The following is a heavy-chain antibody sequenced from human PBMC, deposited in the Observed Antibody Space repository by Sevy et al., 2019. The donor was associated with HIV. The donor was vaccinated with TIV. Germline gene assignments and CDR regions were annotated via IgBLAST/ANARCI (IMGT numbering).Heavy chain of an antibody. CDR3: TRVASVNILSPWDY. V-gene: IGHV3-49*04. Sequence: GGSLRLSCTGSGFMYGDYAINWVRQAPGKGLEWLGFIRRKAYGGTTQYAASVKGRFTISRDDSKSIAYLQMNSLKTEDTAVYYCTRVASVNILSPWDYWGQGTLVTVSS. CDR2: IRRKAYGGTT. CDR1: GFMYGDYA. D-gene: IGHD3-3*02. J-gene: IGHJ4*02.